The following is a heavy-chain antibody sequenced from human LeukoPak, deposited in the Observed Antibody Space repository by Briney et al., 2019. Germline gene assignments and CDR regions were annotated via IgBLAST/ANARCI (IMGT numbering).Heavy chain of an antibody. V-gene: IGHV3-33*06. CDR3: AKGSAAGRPYYFDY. CDR2: IWYDGSEK. J-gene: IGHJ4*02. CDR1: GFTFRNHG. Sequence: QPGGSLRLSCAASGFTFRNHGMHWVRQAPGKGLEWLAVIWYDGSEKYYADSVQGRFTVSRDNSKNALYLQLNSLGAEDTAIYYCAKGSAAGRPYYFDYWGQGTLVTVSS. D-gene: IGHD6-25*01.